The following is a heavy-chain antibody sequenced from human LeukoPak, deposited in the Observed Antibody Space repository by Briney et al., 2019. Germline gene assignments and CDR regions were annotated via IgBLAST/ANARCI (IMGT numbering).Heavy chain of an antibody. CDR2: IYYSGST. J-gene: IGHJ6*03. CDR3: ARSGNYYYYYYMDV. Sequence: SETLSLTCTVSGGSISSHCWSWIRQPPGKGLEWIGYIYYSGSTNYSPSLKSRVTISVDTSKNQFSLKLSSVTAADTAVYYCARSGNYYYYYYMDVWGKGTTVTVSS. V-gene: IGHV4-59*11. D-gene: IGHD3-10*01. CDR1: GGSISSHC.